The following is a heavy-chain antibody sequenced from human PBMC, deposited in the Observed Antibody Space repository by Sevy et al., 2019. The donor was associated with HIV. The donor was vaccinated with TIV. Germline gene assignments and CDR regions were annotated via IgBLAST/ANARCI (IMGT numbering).Heavy chain of an antibody. Sequence: GGSLRLSCAASGFTFSSYAMHWVRQAPGKGLEWVAVISYDGSNKYYADSVKGRFTISRDNSKNTLYLQMNSLRAEDTAVYYCARGHRIAAAGSGAFDIWGQWTMVTVSS. CDR3: ARGHRIAAAGSGAFDI. D-gene: IGHD6-13*01. CDR2: ISYDGSNK. J-gene: IGHJ3*02. V-gene: IGHV3-30-3*01. CDR1: GFTFSSYA.